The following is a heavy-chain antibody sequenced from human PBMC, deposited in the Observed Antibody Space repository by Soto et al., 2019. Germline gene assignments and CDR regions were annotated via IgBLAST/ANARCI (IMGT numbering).Heavy chain of an antibody. J-gene: IGHJ4*02. V-gene: IGHV4-4*07. CDR3: ACLYNWNGWSDY. CDR1: GVSITSYY. Sequence: QVQLQESGPGLVKPSEPLSLTCTVSGVSITSYYWSWSRQPAAKGLEWIGRIYSSGSTNYNPSLKSRGTMSIDTSKNQFSLKLSSVTAADTAVYYCACLYNWNGWSDYWGQGTLVTVSS. CDR2: IYSSGST. D-gene: IGHD1-20*01.